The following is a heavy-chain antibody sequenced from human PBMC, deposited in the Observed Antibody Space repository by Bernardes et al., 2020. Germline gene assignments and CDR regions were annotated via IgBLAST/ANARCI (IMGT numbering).Heavy chain of an antibody. CDR3: AKAVEYSSSSALNY. D-gene: IGHD6-6*01. CDR1: GFTFSSYA. J-gene: IGHJ4*02. Sequence: VGSLRLSCAASGFTFSSYAMSWVRQAPGKGLEWVSAISGSGGSTYYADSVKGRFTISRDNSKNTLYLQMNSLRAEDTAVYYCAKAVEYSSSSALNYWGQGTLVTVSS. CDR2: ISGSGGST. V-gene: IGHV3-23*01.